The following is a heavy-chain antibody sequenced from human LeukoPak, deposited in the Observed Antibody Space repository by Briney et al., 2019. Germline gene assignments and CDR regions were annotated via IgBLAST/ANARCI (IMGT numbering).Heavy chain of an antibody. D-gene: IGHD1-26*01. CDR2: ISSSGSTI. CDR3: ARDIGRLGMDV. V-gene: IGHV3-48*03. Sequence: GGSLRLSCAASGFTFSSYEMNWVRQAPGKGLEWVSYISSSGSTIYYADSVKGRFTISRDNAKHSLYLQMNSLRAEDTSVYYCARDIGRLGMDVWGQGTTVTVSS. CDR1: GFTFSSYE. J-gene: IGHJ6*02.